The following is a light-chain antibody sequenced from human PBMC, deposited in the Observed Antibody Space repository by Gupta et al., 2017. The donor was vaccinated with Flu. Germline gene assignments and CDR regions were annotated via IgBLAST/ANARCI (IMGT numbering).Light chain of an antibody. J-gene: IGKJ4*01. Sequence: DIQLTQSPSSVSASVGDRVTITCRASQGISSWLAWYQQKPGKAPKFLISAASTLRRGVPSRFTGSGSGTXFTLTIXSLQPEDFATYYCQQANSFPFSFGXGTKVEMK. V-gene: IGKV1-12*01. CDR3: QQANSFPFS. CDR2: AAS. CDR1: QGISSW.